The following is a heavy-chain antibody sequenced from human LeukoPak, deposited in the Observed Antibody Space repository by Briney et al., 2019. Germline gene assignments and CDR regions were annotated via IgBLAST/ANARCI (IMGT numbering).Heavy chain of an antibody. D-gene: IGHD5-12*01. CDR2: IYYSGST. CDR1: GGSISSGDSY. Sequence: ASETLSLTCTVSGGSISSGDSYWSWIRQPPGKGLEWIGYIYYSGSTYYNPSLKTRVTISVDTSKNQFSLKLSSVTAADTAGYYCARERGDRSGYDFYYYYGMDVWGKGTTVTVSS. CDR3: ARERGDRSGYDFYYYYGMDV. V-gene: IGHV4-30-4*01. J-gene: IGHJ6*04.